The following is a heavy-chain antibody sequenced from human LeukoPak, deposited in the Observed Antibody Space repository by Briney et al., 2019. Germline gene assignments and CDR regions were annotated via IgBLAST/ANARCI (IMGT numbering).Heavy chain of an antibody. D-gene: IGHD3-10*01. V-gene: IGHV3-48*04. J-gene: IGHJ3*02. CDR3: AAPPLLWLGEKSQDAFYI. CDR1: GFTFSSYS. CDR2: ISSSSSTI. Sequence: GGSLRLSCAASGFTFSSYSMNWVRQAPGKGLDWVSYISSSSSTIYYADSVKGRFTISRDNTKHSLYLQMNSLRAEDTAVYYCAAPPLLWLGEKSQDAFYIWGQETMVTVSS.